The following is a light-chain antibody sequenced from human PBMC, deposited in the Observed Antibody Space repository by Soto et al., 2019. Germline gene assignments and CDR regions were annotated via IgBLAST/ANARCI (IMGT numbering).Light chain of an antibody. CDR3: QFYDGSLSGPHVI. CDR1: SSNIGAGYD. CDR2: SNN. J-gene: IGLJ2*01. Sequence: QSVLTQPPSVSGDPGQRVTISCTGSSSNIGAGYDVHWYQQVPGTAPRLLIYSNNNRPSGVPDRFSGSKSGTSASLAITGLQAEDEADYYCQFYDGSLSGPHVIIGGGSKLTVL. V-gene: IGLV1-40*01.